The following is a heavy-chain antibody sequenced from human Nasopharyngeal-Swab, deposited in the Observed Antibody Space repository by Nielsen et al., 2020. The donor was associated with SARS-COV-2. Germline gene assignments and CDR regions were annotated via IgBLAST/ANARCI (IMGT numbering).Heavy chain of an antibody. CDR2: ISGTSTYI. CDR1: GFTFSTYS. CDR3: ASTYNYYGDYYYGMDV. V-gene: IGHV3-21*01. Sequence: GGSLRLSCTASGFTFSTYSMNWVRQAPGKGLEWVSSISGTSTYIYYADSVKGRFTVSRDNARNSVYLQMNSLSGDDTAVYFCASTYNYYGDYYYGMDVWGQGTTVTVSS. J-gene: IGHJ6*02. D-gene: IGHD1-20*01.